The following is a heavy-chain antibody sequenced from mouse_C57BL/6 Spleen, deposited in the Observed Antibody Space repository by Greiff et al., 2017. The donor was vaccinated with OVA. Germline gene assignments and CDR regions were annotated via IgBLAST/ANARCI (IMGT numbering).Heavy chain of an antibody. CDR1: GYTFTSYW. CDR3: ARTSGRGWFDD. D-gene: IGHD1-3*01. Sequence: QVQLQQPGAELVQPGASVKMSCTASGYTFTSYWITWVKQRPGQGLEWIGDIYPGSGSHDYNETFKSKATLTIDTSTSTAYMQLSSLTAEDSGVYYCARTSGRGWFDDWGKGTLVTVSA. CDR2: IYPGSGSH. J-gene: IGHJ3*01. V-gene: IGHV1-55*01.